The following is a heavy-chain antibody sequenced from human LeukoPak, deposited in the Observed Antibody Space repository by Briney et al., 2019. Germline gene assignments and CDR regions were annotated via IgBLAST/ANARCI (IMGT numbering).Heavy chain of an antibody. CDR1: GFTVSSNY. CDR3: ARGGSTSVYYYYGMDV. Sequence: PGGSLRLSCAASGFTVSSNYMSWVRQAPGKGLEWVSVIYSGGSTYYADSVKGRFTISRDNSKNTLYLQMNSLRAEDTAVYYCARGGSTSVYYYYGMDVWGQGTTVTVSS. J-gene: IGHJ6*02. CDR2: IYSGGST. D-gene: IGHD2-2*01. V-gene: IGHV3-66*01.